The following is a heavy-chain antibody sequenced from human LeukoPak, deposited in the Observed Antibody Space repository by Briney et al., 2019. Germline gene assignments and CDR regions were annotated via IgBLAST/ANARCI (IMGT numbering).Heavy chain of an antibody. D-gene: IGHD3-10*01. CDR2: IYYRGST. CDR3: ATGIVAIKSRFFDY. J-gene: IGHJ4*02. V-gene: IGHV4-39*01. CDR1: GDSIRSSSYY. Sequence: PSETLSLTXAVSGDSIRSSSYYWGWIRQPPGKGLEWIGSIYYRGSTYYNPSLKSRVTISVDTSKSQFSLELTSVTVADTAVYFCATGIVAIKSRFFDYWGQGSLITVSS.